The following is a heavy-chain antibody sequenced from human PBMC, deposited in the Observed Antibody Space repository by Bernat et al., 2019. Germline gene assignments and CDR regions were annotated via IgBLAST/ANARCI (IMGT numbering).Heavy chain of an antibody. CDR3: ARVHSSGWYVVPYYYYYMDV. J-gene: IGHJ6*03. D-gene: IGHD6-19*01. CDR2: ISSSSSYI. CDR1: GFTFSCYS. Sequence: EVQLVESGGGLVKPGGSLRLSCAASGFTFSCYSMNWVRQAPGKGLEWVSYISSSSSYIYYADSVKGRFTISRDNAKNSLYLQMNSLRAEDTAVYYCARVHSSGWYVVPYYYYYMDVWGKGTTVTVSS. V-gene: IGHV3-21*05.